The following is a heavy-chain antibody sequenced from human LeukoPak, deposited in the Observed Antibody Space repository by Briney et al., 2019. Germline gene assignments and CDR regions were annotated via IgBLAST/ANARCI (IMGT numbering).Heavy chain of an antibody. Sequence: RPGGSLRLSCAASGFTFDDYAMHWVRQAPGKGLEWVSGISWNSGSIGYADSVKGRFTISRDNAKNSLYLQMNSLRAEDTALYYCAKDQDYYGSGKTGFDYWGQGTLVTVSS. J-gene: IGHJ4*02. CDR3: AKDQDYYGSGKTGFDY. CDR1: GFTFDDYA. CDR2: ISWNSGSI. D-gene: IGHD3-10*01. V-gene: IGHV3-9*01.